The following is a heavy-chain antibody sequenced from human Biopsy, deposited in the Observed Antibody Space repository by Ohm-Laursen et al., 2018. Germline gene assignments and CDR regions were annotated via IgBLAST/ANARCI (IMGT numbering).Heavy chain of an antibody. V-gene: IGHV1-46*01. CDR3: ARNTGWYGDLYYFDY. D-gene: IGHD6-19*01. CDR1: GYSFTSYY. Sequence: ASVKVSCKASGYSFTSYYMHWVRQAPGQGLEWMGTINPSGSTTSYPQIFQGRVTMTRDTSKSTVYMELSSLRSADTAVYFCARNTGWYGDLYYFDYWGQGTLVTVSS. CDR2: INPSGSTT. J-gene: IGHJ4*02.